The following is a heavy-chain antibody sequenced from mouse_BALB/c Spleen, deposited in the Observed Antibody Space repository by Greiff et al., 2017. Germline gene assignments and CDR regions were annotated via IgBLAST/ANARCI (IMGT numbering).Heavy chain of an antibody. J-gene: IGHJ3*01. CDR3: AREWGRQLGSWFAY. Sequence: VQLQQSGPGLVAPSQSLSITCTASGFSLTSYGVHWVRQPPGKGLEWLGVIWAGGSTNYNSALMSRLSISKDNSKSQVFLKMNSLQTDDTAMYYCAREWGRQLGSWFAYWGQGTLVTVSA. D-gene: IGHD3-2*01. CDR1: GFSLTSYG. CDR2: IWAGGST. V-gene: IGHV2-9*02.